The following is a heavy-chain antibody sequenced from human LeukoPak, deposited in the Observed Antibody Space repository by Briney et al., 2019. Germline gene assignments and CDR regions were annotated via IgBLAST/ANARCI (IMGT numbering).Heavy chain of an antibody. V-gene: IGHV3-23*01. J-gene: IGHJ4*02. Sequence: PGGSLRLSCAASGFTFSSYAMSWVRQAPGKGLEWVSAISGSGGSTYYADSVKGRFTISRDNSKNTLYLQMNSLRAEDTAVYYCAKDGGGDTAIYPDYWGQGTLVTVSS. CDR3: AKDGGGDTAIYPDY. D-gene: IGHD5-18*01. CDR1: GFTFSSYA. CDR2: ISGSGGST.